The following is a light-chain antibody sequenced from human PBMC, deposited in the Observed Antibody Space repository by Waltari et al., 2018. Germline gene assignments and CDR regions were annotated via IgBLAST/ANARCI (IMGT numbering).Light chain of an antibody. CDR1: SREVGSYIH. CDR3: SSYTGIRSVI. Sequence: QSALTPPPSASGSPGQSVTISCSGSSREVGSYIHVSWYQQHPGKAPRLIIYEVNKRPSGVPDRFSGSKSGNTASLTVSGLQSEDEAVYFCSSYTGIRSVIFGGGTHLSVL. CDR2: EVN. J-gene: IGLJ2*01. V-gene: IGLV2-8*01.